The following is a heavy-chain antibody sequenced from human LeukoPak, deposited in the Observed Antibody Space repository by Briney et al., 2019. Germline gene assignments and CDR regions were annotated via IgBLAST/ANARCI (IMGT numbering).Heavy chain of an antibody. Sequence: GGSLRLSCGASGFTFSSSTMSWVRQTPAKGLEWVSVISGGGDITYYADSVKGRFTISRDNSENTVYLQMNSLRADDTAVYYCAKEQVVSPPWVSYFDYWGQGTLVTVSS. CDR1: GFTFSSST. CDR3: AKEQVVSPPWVSYFDY. V-gene: IGHV3-23*01. CDR2: ISGGGDIT. D-gene: IGHD1-26*01. J-gene: IGHJ4*02.